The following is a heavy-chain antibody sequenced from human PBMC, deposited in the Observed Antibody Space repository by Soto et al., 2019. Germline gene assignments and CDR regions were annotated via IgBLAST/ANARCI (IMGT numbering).Heavy chain of an antibody. J-gene: IGHJ5*02. V-gene: IGHV3-23*01. CDR3: GKVGGFVGWNWFDP. Sequence: EVQLLESGGGLVQPGGSLRLSCAASGFTFSSYAMSWVRQAPGKGLEWVSGINDGGGSTLYADSVKGRFTISRDNSKNTLYLQMNSLRAEDTALYYCGKVGGFVGWNWFDPWGLGTLVIVSS. CDR1: GFTFSSYA. CDR2: INDGGGST. D-gene: IGHD6-19*01.